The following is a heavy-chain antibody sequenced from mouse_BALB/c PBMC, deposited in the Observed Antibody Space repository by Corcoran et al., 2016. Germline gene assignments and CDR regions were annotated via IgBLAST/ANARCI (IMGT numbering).Heavy chain of an antibody. D-gene: IGHD2-1*01. CDR1: GYSFTGYT. CDR3: ARYGNYAWFAY. Sequence: EVQLQQSGPELVKPGASMKISCKASGYSFTGYTMNWVTQSHGKNLEWIGRINPYNGGTSYNQKFKGKATLTVDKSSSTAYMELLSLTSEDSAVYYCARYGNYAWFAYWGQGTLVTVSA. V-gene: IGHV1-18*01. J-gene: IGHJ3*01. CDR2: INPYNGGT.